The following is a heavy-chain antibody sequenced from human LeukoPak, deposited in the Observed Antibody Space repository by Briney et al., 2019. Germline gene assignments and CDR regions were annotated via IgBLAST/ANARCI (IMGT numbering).Heavy chain of an antibody. CDR2: INPNSGGT. J-gene: IGHJ1*01. V-gene: IGHV1-2*02. Sequence: ASVKVSCKAPGYTFTGYYMHWVRQAPGQGLEWMGWINPNSGGTNYAQKFQGRVTMTRDTSIGTAYMELNRLRSDDTAVYYCARGSYDSSDFEYFHHWGQGTLVTVSS. D-gene: IGHD3-22*01. CDR1: GYTFTGYY. CDR3: ARGSYDSSDFEYFHH.